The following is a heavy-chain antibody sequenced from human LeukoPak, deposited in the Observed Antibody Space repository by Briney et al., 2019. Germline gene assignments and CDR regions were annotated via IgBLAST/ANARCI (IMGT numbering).Heavy chain of an antibody. D-gene: IGHD6-19*01. CDR3: AKDSSGWYDGAFDI. V-gene: IGHV3-30*04. J-gene: IGHJ3*02. CDR1: GFTFSSYA. CDR2: ISYDGSNK. Sequence: PGRSLRLSCAASGFTFSSYAMHWVRQAPGKGLEWVAVISYDGSNKYYADSVKGRFTISRDNSKNTLYLQMNSLRVEDTAVCYCAKDSSGWYDGAFDIWGQGTMVTVSS.